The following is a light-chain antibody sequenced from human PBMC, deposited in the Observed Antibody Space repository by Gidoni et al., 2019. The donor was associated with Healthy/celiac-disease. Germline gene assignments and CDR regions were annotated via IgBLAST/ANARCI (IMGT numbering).Light chain of an antibody. CDR1: QSISSY. Sequence: DIQMTQSPSSLSASVGDRVTITCRASQSISSYFNWYQQKPGKAPKLLIYAASSLQSGVPSRFSVSGSGTDFTLTISSLQPEDFATYYCQQSYSTPLWTFGQVTKVEIK. CDR3: QQSYSTPLWT. J-gene: IGKJ1*01. CDR2: AAS. V-gene: IGKV1-39*01.